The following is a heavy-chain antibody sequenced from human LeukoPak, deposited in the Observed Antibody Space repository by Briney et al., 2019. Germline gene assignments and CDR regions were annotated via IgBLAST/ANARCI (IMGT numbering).Heavy chain of an antibody. CDR1: GGPIYSYY. V-gene: IGHV4-34*01. Sequence: PSETLSLTCTVSGGPIYSYYWSWIRQPPGKGLEWIGEINHSGSTDYNPSLKSRVTISVDTSKNQFSLKLSSVTAADTAVYYCARRYDYVWGSYRYRPISHDYWGQGTLVTVSS. CDR3: ARRYDYVWGSYRYRPISHDY. D-gene: IGHD3-16*02. J-gene: IGHJ4*02. CDR2: INHSGST.